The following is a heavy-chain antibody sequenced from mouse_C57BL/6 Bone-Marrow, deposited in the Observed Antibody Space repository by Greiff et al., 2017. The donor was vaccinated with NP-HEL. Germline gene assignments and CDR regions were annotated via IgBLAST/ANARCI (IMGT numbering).Heavy chain of an antibody. CDR1: GYTFTDYY. CDR3: ARRRQHFLYAMDY. Sequence: EVQLQQSGPELVKPGASVKISCKASGYTFTDYYMNWVKQSHGKSLEWIGDINPNNGGTSYNQKFKGKATLTVDKSSSTAYMELRSLTSEDSAVYYCARRRQHFLYAMDYWGQGTSVTVSS. J-gene: IGHJ4*01. D-gene: IGHD6-1*01. CDR2: INPNNGGT. V-gene: IGHV1-26*01.